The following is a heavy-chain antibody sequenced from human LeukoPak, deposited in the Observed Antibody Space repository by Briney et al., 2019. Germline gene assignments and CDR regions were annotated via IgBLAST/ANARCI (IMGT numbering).Heavy chain of an antibody. CDR1: GGSISSGGYS. Sequence: PSETLSLTCAVSGGSISSGGYSWSWIRQPPGKGLEWIGYIYHSGSTYYNPSLKSRVTISVDRSKNQFSLKLSSVTAADTAVYYCARSGWVRGVIDWFDPWAREPWSPSPQ. V-gene: IGHV4-30-2*01. CDR2: IYHSGST. J-gene: IGHJ5*02. D-gene: IGHD3-10*01. CDR3: ARSGWVRGVIDWFDP.